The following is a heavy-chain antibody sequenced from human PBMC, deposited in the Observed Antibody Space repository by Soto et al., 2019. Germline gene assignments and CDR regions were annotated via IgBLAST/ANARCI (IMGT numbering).Heavy chain of an antibody. CDR3: ARVSGSYYYGMDV. J-gene: IGHJ6*02. CDR1: GGSISNSRDY. CDR2: IYHSGNT. Sequence: ETLSLTCSVSGGSISNSRDYWGWIRQPPGKGLEWIGTIYHSGNTNYNPSLKSRVTISIDKSKNQFSLKLSSVTAADTAVYYCARVSGSYYYGMDVWGQGTTVTVSS. D-gene: IGHD1-26*01. V-gene: IGHV4-39*07.